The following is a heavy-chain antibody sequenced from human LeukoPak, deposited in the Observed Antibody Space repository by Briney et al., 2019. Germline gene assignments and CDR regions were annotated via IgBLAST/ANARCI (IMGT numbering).Heavy chain of an antibody. V-gene: IGHV3-74*01. CDR1: GFTFSSYC. D-gene: IGHD3-3*01. CDR2: INSDGSST. Sequence: PGGSLRLSCAASGFTFSSYCMHSVRQAPGKGLVWASRINSDGSSTSYADTVKGRFTISRDHAKSTLYLQMNSLRAEDTAVYYCARDGVEYYDFWSGYYLFYYYMDVWGKGTTVTVSS. CDR3: ARDGVEYYDFWSGYYLFYYYMDV. J-gene: IGHJ6*03.